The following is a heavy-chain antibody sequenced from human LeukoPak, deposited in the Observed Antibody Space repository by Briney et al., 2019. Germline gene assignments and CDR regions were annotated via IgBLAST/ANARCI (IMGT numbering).Heavy chain of an antibody. CDR3: ARDSLPRGSYHILDDDHDAFDI. CDR1: GGTFSSYA. V-gene: IGHV1-69*05. J-gene: IGHJ3*02. D-gene: IGHD1-26*01. CDR2: IIPIFGTA. Sequence: SVKVSCKASGGTFSSYAISWVLQAPGQGLEWMGRIIPIFGTANYAQKFQGRVTITTDESTSTAYMELSSLRSEDTAVYYCARDSLPRGSYHILDDDHDAFDIWGQGTMVTVSS.